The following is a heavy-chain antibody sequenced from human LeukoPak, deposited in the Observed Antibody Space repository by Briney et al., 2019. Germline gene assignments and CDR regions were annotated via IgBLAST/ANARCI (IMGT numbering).Heavy chain of an antibody. CDR1: GYTFTGYY. CDR2: INPNSGGT. Sequence: GASVKASCKASGYTFTGYYMHWVRQAPGQGLEWMGWINPNSGGTNYAQKFQGRVTMTRDTSISTAYMELSRLRSDDTAVYYCARDLYKLSSWYQHHRDYYYYYMDVWGKGTTVTVSS. J-gene: IGHJ6*03. V-gene: IGHV1-2*02. CDR3: ARDLYKLSSWYQHHRDYYYYYMDV. D-gene: IGHD6-13*01.